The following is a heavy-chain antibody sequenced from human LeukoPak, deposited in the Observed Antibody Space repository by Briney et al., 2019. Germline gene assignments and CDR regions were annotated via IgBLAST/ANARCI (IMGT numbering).Heavy chain of an antibody. D-gene: IGHD3-3*01. CDR3: ARDINFSPRGY. CDR2: ISGDGGST. CDR1: GFAFDDYA. J-gene: IGHJ4*02. V-gene: IGHV3-43*02. Sequence: GGSLRLSCAASGFAFDDYAMHWVRQAPGKGLEWVSLISGDGGSTYYADSVNGRFTISRDNSKNSLYLQMNSLRTEDTALYYCARDINFSPRGYWGQGTLVTVSS.